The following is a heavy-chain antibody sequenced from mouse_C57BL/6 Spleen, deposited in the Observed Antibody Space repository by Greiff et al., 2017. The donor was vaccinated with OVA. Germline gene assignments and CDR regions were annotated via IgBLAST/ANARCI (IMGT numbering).Heavy chain of an antibody. CDR3: ARSDDGYYEAWFAY. CDR1: GYTFTDYY. D-gene: IGHD2-3*01. J-gene: IGHJ3*01. V-gene: IGHV1-19*01. CDR2: INPYNGGT. Sequence: VHVKQSGPVLVKPGASVKMSCKASGYTFTDYYMNWVKQSHGKSLEWIGVINPYNGGTSYNQKFKGKATLTVDKSSSTAYMELNSLTSEDSAVYYCARSDDGYYEAWFAYWGQGTLVTVSA.